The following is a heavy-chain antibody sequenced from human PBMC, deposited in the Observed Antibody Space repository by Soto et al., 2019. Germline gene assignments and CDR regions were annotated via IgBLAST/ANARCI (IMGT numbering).Heavy chain of an antibody. J-gene: IGHJ3*02. CDR3: ERGRDAVDI. V-gene: IGHV3-7*01. CDR1: GFTFSSYT. Sequence: GVSLRLSCAASGFTFSSYTLAWVRQSPGKGLEGGAHKKQDGSEKFFVDSVKGRFTISRDNAKNSLYLQMKSMRDEDKDVYYCERGRDAVDIWGQGTMVTVSS. CDR2: KKQDGSEK.